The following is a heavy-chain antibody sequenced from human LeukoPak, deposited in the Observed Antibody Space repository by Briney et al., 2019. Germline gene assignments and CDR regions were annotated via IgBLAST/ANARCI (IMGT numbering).Heavy chain of an antibody. D-gene: IGHD1-26*01. Sequence: PSETLSLTCTVSGGSISSADYYWTWIRQPPGKGLEWIGYISHSGGTYYNSSLLSRVTISADTSKKQFFLTLGSVTAADTAVYYCARRLSDVGYNWFDPWGQGTLVTVSS. J-gene: IGHJ5*02. CDR1: GGSISSADYY. CDR3: ARRLSDVGYNWFDP. V-gene: IGHV4-30-2*01. CDR2: ISHSGGT.